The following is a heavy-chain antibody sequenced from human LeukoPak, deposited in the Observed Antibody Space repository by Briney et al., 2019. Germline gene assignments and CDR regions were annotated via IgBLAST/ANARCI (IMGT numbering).Heavy chain of an antibody. D-gene: IGHD5-18*01. CDR1: GFTFDDYA. V-gene: IGHV3-9*01. J-gene: IGHJ4*02. Sequence: GGSLRLSCAASGFTFDDYAMHWVRQTPGKGLEWVSYISRNSGNIGYADSVKGRFAISRDNAKTSLYLQMNSLRAEDTAVYYCARGLSGVTGYTYGRGIDYWGQGTLVTVSS. CDR3: ARGLSGVTGYTYGRGIDY. CDR2: ISRNSGNI.